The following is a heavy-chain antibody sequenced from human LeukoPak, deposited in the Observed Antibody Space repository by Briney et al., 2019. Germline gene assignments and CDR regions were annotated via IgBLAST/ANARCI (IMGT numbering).Heavy chain of an antibody. CDR2: IYTSRST. CDR3: ARGPIAVAGYYFDY. Sequence: SETLSLTCTVSGGSISSYYWSWIRQPAGKGLEWIGRIYTSRSTNYNPSLKSRVTMSVDTSKNQFSLKLSSVTAADTAVYYCARGPIAVAGYYFDYWGQGTLVTVSS. D-gene: IGHD6-19*01. CDR1: GGSISSYY. J-gene: IGHJ4*02. V-gene: IGHV4-4*07.